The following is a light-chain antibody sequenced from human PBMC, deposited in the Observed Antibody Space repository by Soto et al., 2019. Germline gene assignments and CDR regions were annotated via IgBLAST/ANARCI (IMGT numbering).Light chain of an antibody. CDR3: QQANSLPYT. V-gene: IGKV1-12*01. CDR2: ATS. CDR1: QGISSW. Sequence: DMQMTQSPSSVSASVGDTVTITCRASQGISSWLAWYQQKPGKAPRLLIDATSTLQSGVPSRFSGSASGADFTLTISSLQPEDFTTYFCQQANSLPYTLGQGTKVDIK. J-gene: IGKJ2*01.